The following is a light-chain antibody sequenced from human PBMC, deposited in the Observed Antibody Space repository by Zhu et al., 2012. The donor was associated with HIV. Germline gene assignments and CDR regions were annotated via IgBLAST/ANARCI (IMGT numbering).Light chain of an antibody. CDR1: QSISSTY. CDR2: GAS. Sequence: EIVLTQSPGTLSLSPGERATLSCRASQSISSTYLAWYQQKPGQAPRLLIYGASSRATGIPDRFSGSGSGTDFTLTISRLEPEDFAVYYCQHYGSSFFTFGGGTKVEIK. V-gene: IGKV3-20*01. J-gene: IGKJ4*01. CDR3: QHYGSSFFT.